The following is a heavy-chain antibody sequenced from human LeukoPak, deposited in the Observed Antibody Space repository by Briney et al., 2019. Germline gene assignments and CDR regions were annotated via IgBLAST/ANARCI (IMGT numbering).Heavy chain of an antibody. J-gene: IGHJ4*02. V-gene: IGHV3-53*01. CDR3: ARDPSRGLYYFDH. CDR2: IYSGGSI. D-gene: IGHD3/OR15-3a*01. Sequence: GGSLRLSCAASGLMVSSSYMSWVRQAPGKGLEWVSVIYSGGSIYYADSVKGRFTISRDNSKNTLYLQMNSLRAEDTAVYYCARDPSRGLYYFDHWGQGTLVTVSS. CDR1: GLMVSSSY.